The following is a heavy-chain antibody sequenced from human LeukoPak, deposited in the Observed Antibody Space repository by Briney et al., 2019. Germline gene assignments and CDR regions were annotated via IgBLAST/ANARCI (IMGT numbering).Heavy chain of an antibody. Sequence: GASVKVSCKASGGTFSSYAISWVRQAPGQGLEWMGRIIPIFGIANYAQKFQGRVTITADKSTSTAYMELSSLRSEDTAVYYCARSSSSSHHKTITSFDPWGQGTLVTVSS. V-gene: IGHV1-69*04. CDR2: IIPIFGIA. J-gene: IGHJ5*02. CDR1: GGTFSSYA. D-gene: IGHD6-6*01. CDR3: ARSSSSSHHKTITSFDP.